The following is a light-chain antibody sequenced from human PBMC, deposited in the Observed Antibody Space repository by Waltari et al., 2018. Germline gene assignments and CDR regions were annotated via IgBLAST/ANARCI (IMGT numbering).Light chain of an antibody. Sequence: QAVVTQEPSLTVSPGGTVTLTCGSNTGAVTSGHFPYWFQQKPGQAPVTLIYDASNRPSWTPARFSGSLLGGTAALTLSGAQPEDEADYYCLLSFSGADVVFGGGTKLTVL. CDR1: TGAVTSGHF. J-gene: IGLJ2*01. CDR3: LLSFSGADVV. CDR2: DAS. V-gene: IGLV7-46*01.